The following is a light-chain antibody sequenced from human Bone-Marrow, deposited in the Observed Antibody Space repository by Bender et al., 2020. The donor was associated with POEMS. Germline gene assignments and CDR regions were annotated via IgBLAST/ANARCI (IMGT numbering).Light chain of an antibody. CDR1: GNSNL. J-gene: IGLJ3*02. CDR3: SSYAGTYTWV. V-gene: IGLV2-23*01. Sequence: QSALTQSASVSGSPGQSITISCTGGNSNLVSWYQQHPGKAPKLMIYEGNKRPSGVSNRFSGSKSGNAASLTISGLQAEDEADYYCSSYAGTYTWVFGGGTKLTVL. CDR2: EGN.